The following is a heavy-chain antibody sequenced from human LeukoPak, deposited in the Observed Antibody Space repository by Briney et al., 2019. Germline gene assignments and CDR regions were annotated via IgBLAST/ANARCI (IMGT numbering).Heavy chain of an antibody. CDR1: GYSFTSYW. Sequence: GESLKTSCKGSGYSFTSYWIGWVRQMPGKGLEWMGIIYPGDSDTRYSPSFQGQVTISADKSISTAYLQWSSLKASDTAMYYCARPPTFDSSGYYYVGYFQHWGQGTLVTVSS. V-gene: IGHV5-51*01. CDR3: ARPPTFDSSGYYYVGYFQH. CDR2: IYPGDSDT. J-gene: IGHJ1*01. D-gene: IGHD3-22*01.